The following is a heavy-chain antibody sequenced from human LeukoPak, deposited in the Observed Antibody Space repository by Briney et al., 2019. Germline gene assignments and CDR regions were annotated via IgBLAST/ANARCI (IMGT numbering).Heavy chain of an antibody. V-gene: IGHV3-20*04. CDR2: INWNGGST. Sequence: GGSLRLSCVTSGVTLDDYGMSWVRQAPGKGLERVSGINWNGGSTGYADSLQGRFTISRDNAKNSLYLQIYNLRAEDTAFYFCARDRPSGFYFDSWGQGTLVIVSS. D-gene: IGHD3-10*01. J-gene: IGHJ4*02. CDR3: ARDRPSGFYFDS. CDR1: GVTLDDYG.